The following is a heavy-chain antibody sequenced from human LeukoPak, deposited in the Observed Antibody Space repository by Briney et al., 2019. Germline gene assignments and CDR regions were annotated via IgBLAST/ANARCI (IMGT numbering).Heavy chain of an antibody. CDR3: ARDASAGVYDFWSGNYYYYYMDV. CDR2: IHFDGSKT. Sequence: QPGGSLRLSCAASGFTFSSYGMYWVRQAPGKGLEWVAFIHFDGSKTYYADSVKGRFTVSRDNPKNTLFLQMDSLRVEDTAVYYCARDASAGVYDFWSGNYYYYYMDVWGKGTTVTVSS. V-gene: IGHV3-30*02. J-gene: IGHJ6*03. D-gene: IGHD3-3*01. CDR1: GFTFSSYG.